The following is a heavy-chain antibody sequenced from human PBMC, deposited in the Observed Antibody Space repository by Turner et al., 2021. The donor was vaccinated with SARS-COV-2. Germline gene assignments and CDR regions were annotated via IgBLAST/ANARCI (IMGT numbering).Heavy chain of an antibody. J-gene: IGHJ5*02. CDR1: GYTFTELS. Sequence: QVHLVQSGAEVKKPGASVKVSCKISGYTFTELSMYWVRQAPGKGLGGVGGFDHEDGETNYEKDVQGRVTMTEETSKEKAYMELSSLRSEDTAVYFCATGYQLRVNWFDPWGQGTLVTVSS. V-gene: IGHV1-24*01. CDR2: FDHEDGET. D-gene: IGHD2-2*01. CDR3: ATGYQLRVNWFDP.